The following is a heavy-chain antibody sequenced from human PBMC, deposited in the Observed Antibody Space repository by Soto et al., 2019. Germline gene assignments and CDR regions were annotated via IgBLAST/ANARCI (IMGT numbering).Heavy chain of an antibody. J-gene: IGHJ6*02. V-gene: IGHV3-23*01. D-gene: IGHD3-16*01. Sequence: EMQLLESGGGLVQPGGSLRLSCAASGFTFSIYAMSWVRQAPGKGLEWVSSISGSGGNTYYADSVKGRFTISRDNSKNTLYLQMNSLRAEDTAVYYCAKRVGDEQPRAGGSYGMDVWGQGTTVTVSS. CDR2: ISGSGGNT. CDR1: GFTFSIYA. CDR3: AKRVGDEQPRAGGSYGMDV.